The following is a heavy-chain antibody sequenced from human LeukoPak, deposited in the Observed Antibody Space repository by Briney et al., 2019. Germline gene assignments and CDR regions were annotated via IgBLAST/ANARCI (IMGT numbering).Heavy chain of an antibody. Sequence: PSETLSLTCTVSGYSISSGYYWGWIRQPPGKGLEWIGSIYHSGSTYYNPPLKSRVTISVDTSKNEFSLKLSSVTAADTAVYYCARVYYDSSGQYYFDYWGQGTLVTVSS. D-gene: IGHD3-22*01. CDR2: IYHSGST. CDR1: GYSISSGYY. J-gene: IGHJ4*02. V-gene: IGHV4-38-2*02. CDR3: ARVYYDSSGQYYFDY.